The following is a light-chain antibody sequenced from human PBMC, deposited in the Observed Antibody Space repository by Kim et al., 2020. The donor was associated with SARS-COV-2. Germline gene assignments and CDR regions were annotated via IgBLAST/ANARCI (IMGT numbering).Light chain of an antibody. V-gene: IGLV8-61*01. CDR1: SGSVSTSYY. CDR2: DTN. Sequence: QTVVTQEPSFSVSPGGTVTLTCGLNSGSVSTSYYPIWFQQTPGQAPRALISDTNTRSSGVPDRFSGSILGNKAALTITGAQADDESDYYCVLMCGAVWVFGGGTKLTVL. CDR3: VLMCGAVWV. J-gene: IGLJ3*02.